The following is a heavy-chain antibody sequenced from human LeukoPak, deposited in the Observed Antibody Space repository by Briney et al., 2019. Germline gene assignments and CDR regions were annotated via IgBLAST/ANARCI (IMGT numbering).Heavy chain of an antibody. D-gene: IGHD2-2*01. CDR3: ARVTSTSCVDY. Sequence: ASVKVSCKASGYTFIGYYLHWLRRAPGQGLEWMGRINPNSGGTKYAHNFQDRVTMTRDTSITTAYMELSSLRYDGTAVYYCARVTSTSCVDYWGQGTLVTVSS. CDR2: INPNSGGT. CDR1: GYTFIGYY. V-gene: IGHV1-2*02. J-gene: IGHJ4*02.